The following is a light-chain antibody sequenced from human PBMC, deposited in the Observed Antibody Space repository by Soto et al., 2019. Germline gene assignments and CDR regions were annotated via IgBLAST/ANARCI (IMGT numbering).Light chain of an antibody. CDR2: GAS. CDR1: QDISTA. J-gene: IGKJ5*01. CDR3: HQFNNPIT. Sequence: AIQLTQSPSSLSASVGDRVTITCRASQDISTALAWYQQKPGKPPKVLIYGASTLENGVPSRFIGSGSGTDFTLTISSLLPEDFATYHCHQFNNPITFGQGTRLEIK. V-gene: IGKV1D-13*01.